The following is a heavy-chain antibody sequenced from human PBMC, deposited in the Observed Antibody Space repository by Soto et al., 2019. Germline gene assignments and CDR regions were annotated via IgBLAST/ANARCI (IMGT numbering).Heavy chain of an antibody. D-gene: IGHD3-22*01. CDR1: GFTFSSYA. Sequence: GGSLRLSCAASGFTFSSYAMSWVRQAPGKGLEWVSAISGSGGSTYYADSAKGRFTISRDNSKNTLYLQMNSLRAEDTAVYYCAKDGYDSSGYYIYFDYWGQGTLVTVSS. V-gene: IGHV3-23*01. CDR3: AKDGYDSSGYYIYFDY. J-gene: IGHJ4*02. CDR2: ISGSGGST.